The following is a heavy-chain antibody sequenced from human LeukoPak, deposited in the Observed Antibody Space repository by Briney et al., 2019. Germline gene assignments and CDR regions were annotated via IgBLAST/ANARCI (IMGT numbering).Heavy chain of an antibody. J-gene: IGHJ4*02. CDR2: VSAYNGNT. CDR3: ARGGVTMIVVPLDY. V-gene: IGHV1-18*01. Sequence: ASVTVSFKASGYTFTSYGISWVRQAPGQGLEWMGWVSAYNGNTNYAQKLQGRVTMTTDTSTSTAYMELRSLRSDDTAVYYCARGGVTMIVVPLDYWGQGTLVTVSS. CDR1: GYTFTSYG. D-gene: IGHD3-22*01.